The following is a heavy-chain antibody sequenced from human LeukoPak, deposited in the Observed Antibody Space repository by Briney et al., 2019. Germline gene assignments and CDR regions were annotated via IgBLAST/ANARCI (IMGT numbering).Heavy chain of an antibody. J-gene: IGHJ4*02. CDR3: ARDEQSVLRYFDWLLYQNDY. CDR1: TYTFTIYY. Sequence: ASVTVSFTASTYTFTIYYMHWVRQAPGQGLELMGWINPNSGGTNYSQKFQGRVTMTRDASISTDYMELSRLRSDDTAVYYCARDEQSVLRYFDWLLYQNDYWGQGTLVTVSS. CDR2: INPNSGGT. V-gene: IGHV1-2*02. D-gene: IGHD3-9*01.